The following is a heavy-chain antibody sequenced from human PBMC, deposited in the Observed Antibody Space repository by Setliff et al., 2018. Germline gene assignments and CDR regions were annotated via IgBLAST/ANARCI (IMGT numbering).Heavy chain of an antibody. CDR3: ARGPSAEDYVWGTYRLDY. D-gene: IGHD3-16*02. J-gene: IGHJ4*02. V-gene: IGHV4-34*01. CDR1: GGSIRNYY. Sequence: SETLSLTCTVSGGSIRNYYWSWIRQPPGKGLEWIGEINQSGSTNYNPSLETRVSISVDTSKNQFSLKVRSVTAADTAVYYCARGPSAEDYVWGTYRLDYWGQGTLVTVSS. CDR2: INQSGST.